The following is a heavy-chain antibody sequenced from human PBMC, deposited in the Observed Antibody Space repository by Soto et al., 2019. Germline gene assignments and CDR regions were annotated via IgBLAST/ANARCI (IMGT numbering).Heavy chain of an antibody. D-gene: IGHD3-10*01. V-gene: IGHV3-21*01. CDR1: GFTFSSYS. Sequence: VGSLRLSCSASGFTFSSYSMNWVRQAPGKGLEWVSSISISSSYIYYADSVKGRFTISRDNAKNSLYLQMNSLRAEDTAVYYCAREDGVLGYYGSGSTTYYYYGMDVWGQGTTVTVSS. J-gene: IGHJ6*02. CDR2: ISISSSYI. CDR3: AREDGVLGYYGSGSTTYYYYGMDV.